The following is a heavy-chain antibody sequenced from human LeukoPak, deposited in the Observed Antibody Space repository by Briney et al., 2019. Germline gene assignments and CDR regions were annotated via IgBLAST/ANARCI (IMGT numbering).Heavy chain of an antibody. Sequence: SQTLSLTCAISGGSVSSNSAAWNWIRQSPSRGLEGLGRTYYRSKWYNDYAVSVKSRITINPHTSKHQFSLQLNAVTPEDTAVYYCARSYIVATVQNNWFDPWGQGTLVSVSS. D-gene: IGHD5-12*01. J-gene: IGHJ5*02. CDR2: TYYRSKWYN. V-gene: IGHV6-1*01. CDR1: GGSVSSNSAA. CDR3: ARSYIVATVQNNWFDP.